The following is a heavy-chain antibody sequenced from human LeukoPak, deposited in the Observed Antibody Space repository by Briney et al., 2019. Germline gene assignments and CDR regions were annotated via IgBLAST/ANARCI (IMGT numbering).Heavy chain of an antibody. CDR3: ARAGLGYYDSSGYYYVSYYYYMDV. J-gene: IGHJ6*03. CDR2: INPNSGGT. D-gene: IGHD3-22*01. CDR1: GYTFTGYY. Sequence: ASVKVSCKTSGYTFTGYYMHWVRQAPGQGLEWMGWINPNSGGTNYAQKFQGRVTMTRDTSISTAYMELSRLRSDDTAVYYCARAGLGYYDSSGYYYVSYYYYMDVWGKGTTVTVSS. V-gene: IGHV1-2*02.